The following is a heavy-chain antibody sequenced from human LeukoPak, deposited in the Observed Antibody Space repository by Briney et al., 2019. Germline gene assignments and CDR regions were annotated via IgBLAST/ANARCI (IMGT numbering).Heavy chain of an antibody. CDR1: GFTFSSYS. J-gene: IGHJ4*02. CDR2: ISSSSSYI. CDR3: ARGYITMVRGVIIGGFDY. V-gene: IGHV3-21*01. Sequence: GGSLRLSCAASGFTFSSYSMNWVRQAPGKGLEWVSSISSSSSYIYYADSVKGRFTISRDNAKNSLYLQMNSLRAEDTAAYYCARGYITMVRGVIIGGFDYWGQGTLVTVSS. D-gene: IGHD3-10*01.